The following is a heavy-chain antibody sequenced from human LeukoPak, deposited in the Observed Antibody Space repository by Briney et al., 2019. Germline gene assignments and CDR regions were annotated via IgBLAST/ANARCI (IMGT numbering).Heavy chain of an antibody. V-gene: IGHV1-2*02. CDR1: GYTFTGYY. CDR2: INPNSGGT. J-gene: IGHJ5*02. CDR3: ARAGRISSNWFDP. D-gene: IGHD2-15*01. Sequence: ASVKVSCKASGYTFTGYYMHWVRQAPGQGLEWMGWINPNSGGTNYAQKFQGRVTMTRDTSISTAYMELSRLRSDDTAVYYCARAGRISSNWFDPWDQGTLVTVSS.